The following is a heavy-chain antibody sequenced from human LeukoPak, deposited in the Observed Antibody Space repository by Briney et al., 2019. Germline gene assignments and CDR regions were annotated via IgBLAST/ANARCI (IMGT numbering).Heavy chain of an antibody. J-gene: IGHJ4*02. D-gene: IGHD1-7*01. Sequence: SETLSLTCTVSGGSISSSSYYWGWIRQPPGKGLEWIGSIYYNGSTYYNPSLKSRVTISVDTSKNQFSLKLSSVTAADTAVYYCARLGEGSNWNYLSIDYWGQGTLVTVSS. CDR3: ARLGEGSNWNYLSIDY. V-gene: IGHV4-39*01. CDR1: GGSISSSSYY. CDR2: IYYNGST.